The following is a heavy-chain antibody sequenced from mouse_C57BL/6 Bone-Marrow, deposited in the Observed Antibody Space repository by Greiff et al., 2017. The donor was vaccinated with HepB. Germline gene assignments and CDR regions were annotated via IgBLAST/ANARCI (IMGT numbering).Heavy chain of an antibody. CDR2: IRNKANNHAT. D-gene: IGHD1-1*01. V-gene: IGHV6-6*01. CDR3: TGPEELRSLYAMDY. CDR1: GFTFSDAW. Sequence: EVQLVESGGGLVQPGGSMKLSCAASGFTFSDAWMDWFRQSPEKGLEWVAEIRNKANNHATYYADSVKGRFTISRDDTKSSVYLQKNSLRAEDTGIYYCTGPEELRSLYAMDYWGQGTSVTVSS. J-gene: IGHJ4*01.